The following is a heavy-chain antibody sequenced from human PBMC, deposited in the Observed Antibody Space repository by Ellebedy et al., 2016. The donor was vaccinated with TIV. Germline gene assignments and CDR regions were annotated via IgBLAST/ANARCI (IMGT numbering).Heavy chain of an antibody. CDR2: AYYRSTWIY. D-gene: IGHD6-13*01. CDR1: GDSVSNKYAT. V-gene: IGHV6-1*01. Sequence: MPSETLSLTCAISGDSVSNKYATWNWIRQSPSRGLEWLGRAYYRSTWIYDYAVSVKGRITINPDTSNNQLSLHLNSVTPEGTAVYYCARRSSRNVMDVWGQGTTVTVSS. J-gene: IGHJ6*02. CDR3: ARRSSRNVMDV.